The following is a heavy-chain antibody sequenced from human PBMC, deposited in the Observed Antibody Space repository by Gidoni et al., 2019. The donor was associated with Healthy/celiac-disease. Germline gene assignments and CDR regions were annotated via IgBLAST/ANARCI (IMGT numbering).Heavy chain of an antibody. CDR3: ARVRPLHYDILTGYYNRDYYGMDV. CDR1: GYTFTSYG. D-gene: IGHD3-9*01. CDR2: ISAYNGNT. J-gene: IGHJ6*02. Sequence: QVQLVQSGAAVKKPGASVKVSCKASGYTFTSYGISWVRQAPGQGLEWMVWISAYNGNTNYAQKLQCRGTMTTDTSTSTAYMELRSLRADDTAVYYWARVRPLHYDILTGYYNRDYYGMDVWGQGTTVTVSS. V-gene: IGHV1-18*04.